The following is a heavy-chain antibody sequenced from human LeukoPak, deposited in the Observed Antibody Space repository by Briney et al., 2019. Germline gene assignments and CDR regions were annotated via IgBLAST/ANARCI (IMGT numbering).Heavy chain of an antibody. V-gene: IGHV4-39*01. Sequence: SETLSLTCTVSGGSISSSSYYWGWIRQPPGKGLEWIGSIYYSGSTYYNPSLKSRVTISVDTSKNQFSLKLSSVTAADTAVYYCARGRGTYYYYYMDVWGKGTTVTVSS. D-gene: IGHD1-26*01. CDR1: GGSISSSSYY. CDR2: IYYSGST. J-gene: IGHJ6*03. CDR3: ARGRGTYYYYYMDV.